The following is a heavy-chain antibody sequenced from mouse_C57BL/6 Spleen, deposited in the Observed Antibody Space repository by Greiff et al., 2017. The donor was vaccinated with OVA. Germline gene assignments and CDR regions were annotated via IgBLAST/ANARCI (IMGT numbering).Heavy chain of an antibody. Sequence: LVESGAELVRPGASVKLSCTASGFNIKDDYMHWVKQRPEQGLEWIGWIDPENGDTEYASKFQGKATITADTSSNTAYLQLSSLTSEDTAVYYCTRGLLGFAYWGQGTLVTVSA. V-gene: IGHV14-4*01. CDR3: TRGLLGFAY. CDR2: IDPENGDT. D-gene: IGHD2-3*01. J-gene: IGHJ3*01. CDR1: GFNIKDDY.